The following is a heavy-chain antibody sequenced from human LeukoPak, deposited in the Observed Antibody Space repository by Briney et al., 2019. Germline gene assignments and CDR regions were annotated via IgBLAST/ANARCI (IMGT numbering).Heavy chain of an antibody. V-gene: IGHV1-8*03. Sequence: ASVKVSCKASGYTFTSYDIHWVRQATGQGLEWMGWMNHKSDNTGYAQKFQGRVTITSNTSISTAYMELSSLRSEDTAVYFCARGQDSDLWSAYPWYMDAWGEGTTVTVSS. CDR3: ARGQDSDLWSAYPWYMDA. CDR1: GYTFTSYD. D-gene: IGHD3-3*01. J-gene: IGHJ6*03. CDR2: MNHKSDNT.